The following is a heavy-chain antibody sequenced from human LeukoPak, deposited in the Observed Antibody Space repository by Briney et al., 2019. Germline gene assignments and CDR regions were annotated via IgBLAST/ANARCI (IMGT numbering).Heavy chain of an antibody. CDR1: GFTFSSYA. CDR3: AKGRSSVVVASSDY. D-gene: IGHD2-15*01. J-gene: IGHJ4*02. Sequence: PGGTLRLSCAASGFTFSSYAMHWVRQAPGKGVEWVAVISIDGINEYYADSVKGRFTISRDNSKNTLYLQMNSLRAEDTALYYCAKGRSSVVVASSDYWGQGTLVTVSS. CDR2: ISIDGINE. V-gene: IGHV3-30-3*01.